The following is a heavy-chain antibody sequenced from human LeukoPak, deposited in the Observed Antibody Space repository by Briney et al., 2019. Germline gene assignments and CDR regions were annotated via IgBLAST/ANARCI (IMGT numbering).Heavy chain of an antibody. CDR2: IYYSGST. J-gene: IGHJ6*03. CDR1: GGSISSYY. Sequence: SETLSLTCTVSGGSISSYYWSWIRQPPGKGLEWIGYIYYSGSTNYNPSLKSRVTISVDTSKNQFSLKLSSVTAADTAVYYCARSGYSWDYYYYMDVWAKGPRSPSP. V-gene: IGHV4-59*01. CDR3: ARSGYSWDYYYYMDV. D-gene: IGHD3-22*01.